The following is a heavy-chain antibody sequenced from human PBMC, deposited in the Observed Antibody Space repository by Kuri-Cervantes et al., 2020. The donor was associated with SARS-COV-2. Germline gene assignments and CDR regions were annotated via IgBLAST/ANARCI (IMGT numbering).Heavy chain of an antibody. J-gene: IGHJ4*02. Sequence: GESLMISCAASGFTFSSYAMSWVRQAPGKGLEWVSAISGSGGSTYYADSVKGRYTISRDNSKNTLYLQMNSLRAEDTAVYYCAKAPRPHWDGGNSGDYWGQGTLVTVSS. D-gene: IGHD4-23*01. V-gene: IGHV3-23*01. CDR2: ISGSGGST. CDR3: AKAPRPHWDGGNSGDY. CDR1: GFTFSSYA.